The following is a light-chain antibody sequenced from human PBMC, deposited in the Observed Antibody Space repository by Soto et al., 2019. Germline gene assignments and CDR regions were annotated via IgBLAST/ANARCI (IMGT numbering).Light chain of an antibody. Sequence: EIVLTQSPATLSLSQGDRATLSCRASQSVGRSLAWYQQKPGQAPRLLIYDASDSAAGVSARFVGGGSVTDFTLTISGLQPEDFAVYYCQQRSNWPTWTFGQGTKVDI. CDR2: DAS. J-gene: IGKJ1*01. V-gene: IGKV3-11*01. CDR3: QQRSNWPTWT. CDR1: QSVGRS.